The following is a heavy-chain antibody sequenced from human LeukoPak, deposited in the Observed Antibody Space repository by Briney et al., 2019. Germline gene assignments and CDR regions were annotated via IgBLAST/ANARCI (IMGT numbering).Heavy chain of an antibody. CDR1: GFTFSSYA. CDR3: AKEQSSSGFFDY. D-gene: IGHD6-6*01. Sequence: PGGPLRLSCAASGFTFSSYAMSWVRQAPGKGLEWVSAISGRGDRTYYADSVKGRFTISRDNSKNTLYLKMNSLRAEDTAVYYCAKEQSSSGFFDYWGQGTLVTVSS. CDR2: ISGRGDRT. V-gene: IGHV3-23*01. J-gene: IGHJ4*02.